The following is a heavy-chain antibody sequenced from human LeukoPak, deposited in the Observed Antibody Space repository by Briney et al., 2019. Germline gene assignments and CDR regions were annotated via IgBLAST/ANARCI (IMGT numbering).Heavy chain of an antibody. V-gene: IGHV3-15*01. CDR3: TTGVPGRYFDWLQNYYYYYMDV. CDR1: GFTFSNAW. Sequence: PGGSLRLSCAASGFTFSNAWMSWVRQAPGKGLEWVGRIKSKTDGGTTDYAAPVKGRFTISRDDSKNTLYLQMNSLKTEDTAVYYCTTGVPGRYFDWLQNYYYYYMDVWGKGTTVTISS. CDR2: IKSKTDGGTT. J-gene: IGHJ6*03. D-gene: IGHD3-9*01.